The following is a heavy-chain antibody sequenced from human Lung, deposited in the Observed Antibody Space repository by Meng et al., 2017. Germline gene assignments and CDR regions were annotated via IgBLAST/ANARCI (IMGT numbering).Heavy chain of an antibody. CDR3: ARGPTTMAHDFDY. CDR1: GGSFSDYY. CDR2: INHSGST. D-gene: IGHD4-11*01. Sequence: QVQLQQGGAGLLKPSETLSLTCVVSGGSFSDYYWSWIRQPPGKGLEWIGEINHSGSTNYNPSLESRATISVDTSQNNLSLKLSSVTAADSAVYYCARGPTTMAHDFDYWGPGTLVHRLL. V-gene: IGHV4-34*01. J-gene: IGHJ4*01.